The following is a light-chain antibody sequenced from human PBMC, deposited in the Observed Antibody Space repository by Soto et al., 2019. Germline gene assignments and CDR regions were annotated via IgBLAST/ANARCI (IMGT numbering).Light chain of an antibody. V-gene: IGKV1-5*03. J-gene: IGKJ1*01. CDR3: QQYSRYSWT. Sequence: DIQMTQSPSTLSTSVGDRVTISCRASQSISSWLAWYLQKPGEAPNLLIYRASSLQSGVPSRFSGSGSGTEFTLTISSLQPDDFATYYCQQYSRYSWTFGQGTKVEFK. CDR1: QSISSW. CDR2: RAS.